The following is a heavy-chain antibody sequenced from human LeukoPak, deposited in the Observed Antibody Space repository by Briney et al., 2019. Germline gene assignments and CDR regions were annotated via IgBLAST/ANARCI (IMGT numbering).Heavy chain of an antibody. D-gene: IGHD4-17*01. CDR3: ASHIFGDSTCDY. Sequence: PSETLSLTCTVSGGSISSGGYYWSWIRQHPGKGMEWIGYIYYSGRTYYHPSLKSRVTISVDTAKNQFCLKLSSVTAADTVLYCGASHIFGDSTCDYGGQGTLVSVSS. V-gene: IGHV4-31*03. CDR1: GGSISSGGYY. CDR2: IYYSGRT. J-gene: IGHJ4*02.